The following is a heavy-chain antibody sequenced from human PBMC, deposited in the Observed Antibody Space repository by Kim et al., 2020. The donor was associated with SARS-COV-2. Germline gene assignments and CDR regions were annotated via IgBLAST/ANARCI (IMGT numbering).Heavy chain of an antibody. Sequence: GGSLRLSCAASGFTFSSYWMSWVRQAPGKGLEWVANIKQDGSEKYYVDSVKGRFTISRDNAKNSLYLQMNSLRAEDTAVYYCARSGRVVVAATPFDYWGQGTLVTVSS. CDR1: GFTFSSYW. J-gene: IGHJ4*02. V-gene: IGHV3-7*03. CDR3: ARSGRVVVAATPFDY. D-gene: IGHD2-15*01. CDR2: IKQDGSEK.